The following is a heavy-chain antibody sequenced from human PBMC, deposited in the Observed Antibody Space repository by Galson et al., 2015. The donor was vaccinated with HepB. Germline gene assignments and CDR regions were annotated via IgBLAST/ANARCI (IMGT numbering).Heavy chain of an antibody. J-gene: IGHJ4*02. D-gene: IGHD6-6*01. CDR2: ISSSSTYI. V-gene: IGHV3-21*01. CDR3: ARSIPYTSSGDY. CDR1: GFTFSTYS. Sequence: SLRLSCAASGFTFSTYSMSWVRQAPGKGLEWVSSISSSSTYIYYADSMEGRFTISRDNAQNSLYLQMNTLRAEDTAVYYCARSIPYTSSGDYWGQGTLVTVS.